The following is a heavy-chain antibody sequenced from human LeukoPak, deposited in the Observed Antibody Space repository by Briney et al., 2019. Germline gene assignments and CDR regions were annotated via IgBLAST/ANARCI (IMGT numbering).Heavy chain of an antibody. V-gene: IGHV3-30-3*01. CDR2: ISYDGSNK. Sequence: RGSLRLSCAASGFTFSSYAMHWVRQAPGKGLEWVAVISYDGSNKYYADSVKGRFTISRDNSKNTLYLQMNSLRAEDTAVYYCARGFREVVPAAISYYFDYWGQGTLVTVSS. CDR3: ARGFREVVPAAISYYFDY. CDR1: GFTFSSYA. J-gene: IGHJ4*02. D-gene: IGHD2-2*02.